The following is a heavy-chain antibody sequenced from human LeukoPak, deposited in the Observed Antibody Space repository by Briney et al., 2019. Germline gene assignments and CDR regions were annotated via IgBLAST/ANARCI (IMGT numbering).Heavy chain of an antibody. Sequence: SETLSLTCTVSGDSISSYYWTWLRQPPGKGLEWIGYIHYSGSGTTKGRGTNNYNPSLKSRVTISVDTSKNQFSLKLSSVTAADTAVYYCARWTSALDGNYYGDYYYFMAVWGTGTTVTISS. CDR2: IHYSGSGTTKGRGTN. J-gene: IGHJ6*03. CDR3: ARWTSALDGNYYGDYYYFMAV. V-gene: IGHV4-59*01. D-gene: IGHD4-17*01. CDR1: GDSISSYY.